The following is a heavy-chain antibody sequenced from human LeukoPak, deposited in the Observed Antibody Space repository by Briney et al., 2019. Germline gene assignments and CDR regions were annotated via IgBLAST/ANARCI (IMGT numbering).Heavy chain of an antibody. V-gene: IGHV4-4*02. Sequence: SGTLSLTCAVSGGSISSSNWWSWVRQPPGKGLERIGEIYHSGSTNYNPSLKSRVTISVDKSKNQFSLKLSSVTAADTAVYYCARAHYYDSSGYYWYFDLWGRGTLVTVSS. CDR3: ARAHYYDSSGYYWYFDL. CDR2: IYHSGST. J-gene: IGHJ2*01. D-gene: IGHD3-22*01. CDR1: GGSISSSNW.